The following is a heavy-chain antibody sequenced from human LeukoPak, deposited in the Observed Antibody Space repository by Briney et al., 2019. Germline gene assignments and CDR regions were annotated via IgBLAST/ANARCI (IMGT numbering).Heavy chain of an antibody. CDR3: ARGWTFGVVITWFDP. V-gene: IGHV4-59*08. CDR1: GGSISSYY. Sequence: SETLSLTCTVSGGSISSYYWSWIRQPPGKGLEWIGYIYYSGSTNYNPSLKSRVTISVDTSKNQFSLKLSSVTAADTAVYYCARGWTFGVVITWFDPWGQGTLVTVSS. J-gene: IGHJ5*02. CDR2: IYYSGST. D-gene: IGHD3-3*01.